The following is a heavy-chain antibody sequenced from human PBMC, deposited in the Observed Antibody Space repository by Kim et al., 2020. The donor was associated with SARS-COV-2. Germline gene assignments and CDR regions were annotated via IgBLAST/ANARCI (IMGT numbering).Heavy chain of an antibody. Sequence: SETLSLTCTVSGGSISGYYWSWIRQPPGKGLEWIGYIYYSGSTNYNPSLKSRVTISVDTSKNQFSLKLSSVTAADTAMYYCARVLEYYGSGSYYPFDYWGQGTLVTVSS. CDR3: ARVLEYYGSGSYYPFDY. CDR1: GGSISGYY. J-gene: IGHJ4*02. V-gene: IGHV4-59*01. CDR2: IYYSGST. D-gene: IGHD3-10*01.